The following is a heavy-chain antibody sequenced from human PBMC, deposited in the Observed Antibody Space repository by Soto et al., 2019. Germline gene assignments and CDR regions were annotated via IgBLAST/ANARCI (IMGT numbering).Heavy chain of an antibody. J-gene: IGHJ3*02. CDR1: GFTFSTYW. Sequence: GVSLRLSCAASGFTFSTYWMHWVRQAPGKGLVWVSRINSDGSSTSYADSVKGRFTISRDNAKNTLYLQMNSLRAEDTAVYYCARGCSSTSCYVAAFDIWGQGTMVTVSS. D-gene: IGHD2-2*01. CDR2: INSDGSST. CDR3: ARGCSSTSCYVAAFDI. V-gene: IGHV3-74*01.